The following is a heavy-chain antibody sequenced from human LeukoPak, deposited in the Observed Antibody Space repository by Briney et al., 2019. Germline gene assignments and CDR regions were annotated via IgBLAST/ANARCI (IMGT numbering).Heavy chain of an antibody. V-gene: IGHV4-59*01. CDR3: AKLGTFTLNFDWFFYFDY. CDR2: IYYSGST. Sequence: PSETLSLTCTVSGGSISSYYWSWIRQPPGEGLEWIGYIYYSGSTDYNPSLKSRVTISIDTSKNQFSLKLSSVTAADTAVYYCAKLGTFTLNFDWFFYFDYWGQGTLVTVSS. J-gene: IGHJ4*02. D-gene: IGHD3-9*01. CDR1: GGSISSYY.